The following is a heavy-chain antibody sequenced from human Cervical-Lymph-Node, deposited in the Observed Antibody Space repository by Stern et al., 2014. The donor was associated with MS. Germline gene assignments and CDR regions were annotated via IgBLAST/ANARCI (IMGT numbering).Heavy chain of an antibody. V-gene: IGHV1-2*02. CDR3: AKSTTITPLDY. CDR2: INPSSGDT. Sequence: VQLLESGTEVKKPGTSVKVSCRTSGYSFTAYYLHWVRQAPGQGLEWMGWINPSSGDTNLAQKFQGRTTMTRDTSITTAYLVLSRLSLDDTAVYYCAKSTTITPLDYWGQGSLIIVSS. J-gene: IGHJ4*02. D-gene: IGHD4-17*01. CDR1: GYSFTAYY.